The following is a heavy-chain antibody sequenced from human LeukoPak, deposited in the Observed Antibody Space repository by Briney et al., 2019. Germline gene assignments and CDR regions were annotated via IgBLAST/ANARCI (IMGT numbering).Heavy chain of an antibody. CDR2: IYYSGST. V-gene: IGHV4-59*01. J-gene: IGHJ6*03. CDR1: GGSISSYY. CDR3: ARYTYSYERDYYYYMDV. D-gene: IGHD5-18*01. Sequence: PSETLSLTCTVSGGSISSYYWSWIRQPRGKGLEWVGYIYYSGSTNYNPSLKSRVTISVDTSKNQFSLKLSSVTAADTAVYYCARYTYSYERDYYYYMDVWGKGTTVTVSS.